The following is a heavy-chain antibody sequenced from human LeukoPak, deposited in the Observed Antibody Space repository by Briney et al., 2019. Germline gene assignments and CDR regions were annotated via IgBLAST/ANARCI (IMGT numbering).Heavy chain of an antibody. J-gene: IGHJ4*02. Sequence: SETLSLTCTASGCTMSNNYWSWLRQSPGKGLEWIGYIYSSGSTKYNPSLKSRVTISIDTSKNQFSLRLSSVTAADTAVYYCARRSDYYDNGVYKGPVFDYWGQGTLVAVSS. CDR3: ARRSDYYDNGVYKGPVFDY. CDR2: IYSSGST. CDR1: GCTMSNNY. D-gene: IGHD3-22*01. V-gene: IGHV4-59*01.